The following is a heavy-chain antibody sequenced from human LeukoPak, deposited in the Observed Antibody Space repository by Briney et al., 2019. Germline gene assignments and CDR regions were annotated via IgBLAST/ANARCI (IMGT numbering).Heavy chain of an antibody. CDR1: GFTFSSYW. CDR3: ARDSQYSSSWYAVAYYYYYMDV. J-gene: IGHJ6*03. Sequence: GGSLRLSCAASGFTFSSYWMSWARQAPGKGLEWVANIKQDGSEKYYVDSVKGRFTISRDNAKNSLYLQMNSLRAEDTAVYYCARDSQYSSSWYAVAYYYYYMDVWGKGTTVTVSS. CDR2: IKQDGSEK. D-gene: IGHD6-13*01. V-gene: IGHV3-7*01.